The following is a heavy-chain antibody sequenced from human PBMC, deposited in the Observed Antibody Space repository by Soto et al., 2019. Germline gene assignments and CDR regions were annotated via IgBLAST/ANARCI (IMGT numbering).Heavy chain of an antibody. CDR3: ARETTITTHFDY. D-gene: IGHD4-4*01. Sequence: QVQLQESGQGLVKPSGTLYLACAVSGGSISSSNWWSWVRQPPGKGLEWIGEIYHSGSTNYNPSLKSRATISVHRSKNQFSLKLNSVTAADTAVYYCARETTITTHFDYWGQGARVTVSS. J-gene: IGHJ4*02. CDR2: IYHSGST. CDR1: GGSISSSNW. V-gene: IGHV4-4*02.